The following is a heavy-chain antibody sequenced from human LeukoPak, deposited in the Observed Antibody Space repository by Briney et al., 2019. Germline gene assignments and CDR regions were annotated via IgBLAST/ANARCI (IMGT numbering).Heavy chain of an antibody. CDR3: ARSLGSETYYEVFRDSHAFDI. Sequence: ASVKVSCKASGYTFTSHYLHWVRQAPGQGLEWMGIINPSVDSTSYAQKFQDRVTMTRDTSTSTVYMELSSLRPEDTAVYYCARSLGSETYYEVFRDSHAFDIWGQGTMVTVSS. V-gene: IGHV1-46*01. D-gene: IGHD3-10*01. CDR1: GYTFTSHY. CDR2: INPSVDST. J-gene: IGHJ3*02.